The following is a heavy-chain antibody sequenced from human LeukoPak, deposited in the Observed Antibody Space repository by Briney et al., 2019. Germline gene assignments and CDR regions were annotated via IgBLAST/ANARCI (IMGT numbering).Heavy chain of an antibody. CDR3: AARSISGWFFDY. CDR2: IRVGGDSP. V-gene: IGHV3-23*01. Sequence: GRSLRLSCAASGFTFSDYYMSWIRQAPGKGLEWVSAIRVGGDSPENAESVKGRFIISRDNSKNTLYLQMDSLRAEDTAVYYCAARSISGWFFDYWGQGTLVTVSS. CDR1: GFTFSDYY. J-gene: IGHJ4*02. D-gene: IGHD3-3*02.